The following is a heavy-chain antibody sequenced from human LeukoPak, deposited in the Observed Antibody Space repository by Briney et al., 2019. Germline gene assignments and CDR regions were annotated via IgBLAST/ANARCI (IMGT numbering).Heavy chain of an antibody. J-gene: IGHJ4*02. CDR1: GFTFSSYS. Sequence: TGGSLRLSCAASGFTFSSYSMNWVRQAPGKGLEWVSYISSSSSTIYYADSVKGRFTISRDNAKNSLDLQMNSLRDEDTAVYYCARDGDRGTYYFDYWGQGTLVTVSS. CDR3: ARDGDRGTYYFDY. V-gene: IGHV3-48*02. D-gene: IGHD1/OR15-1a*01. CDR2: ISSSSSTI.